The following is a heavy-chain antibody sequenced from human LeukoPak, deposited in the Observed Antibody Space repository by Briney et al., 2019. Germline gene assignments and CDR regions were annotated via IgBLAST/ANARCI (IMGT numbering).Heavy chain of an antibody. CDR1: GGSISSSSYY. CDR3: FSSGSSVYYFDY. D-gene: IGHD3-10*01. Sequence: PSETLSLTCTVSGGSISSSSYYWGWSRQPPGKGLEWIGSIYYSGSTYYNPSLKSRVTISVDTSKNQFSLKLSSVTAADTAVYYCFSSGSSVYYFDYWGQGTLVTVSS. CDR2: IYYSGST. V-gene: IGHV4-39*01. J-gene: IGHJ4*02.